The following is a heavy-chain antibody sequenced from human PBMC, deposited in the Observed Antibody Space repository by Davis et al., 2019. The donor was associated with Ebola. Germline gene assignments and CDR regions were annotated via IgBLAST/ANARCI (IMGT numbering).Heavy chain of an antibody. J-gene: IGHJ5*01. V-gene: IGHV3-74*01. Sequence: HTGGSLRLSCAASGFTFSSYWMHWVRQAPGKGLVWVSRINSDGSSTSYADSVKGRFTISRDNAKNTLYLQMKNLRADDTAVYFCARDSGAFYVDSWGQGTLATVSS. CDR1: GFTFSSYW. CDR2: INSDGSST. CDR3: ARDSGAFYVDS. D-gene: IGHD5/OR15-5a*01.